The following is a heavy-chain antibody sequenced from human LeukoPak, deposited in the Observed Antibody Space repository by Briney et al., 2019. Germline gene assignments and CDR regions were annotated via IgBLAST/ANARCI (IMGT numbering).Heavy chain of an antibody. D-gene: IGHD3-10*01. V-gene: IGHV3-7*01. Sequence: GSLRLSCTASGFTFSDFWMSWVRQAPGKGLEWVADINQDETEKYYVDSMRGRFTISRDNAENSLYLQMNSLRAEDTAVYYCARDLMVRGVIITDYWGQGTLVTVSS. CDR2: INQDETEK. CDR1: GFTFSDFW. J-gene: IGHJ4*02. CDR3: ARDLMVRGVIITDY.